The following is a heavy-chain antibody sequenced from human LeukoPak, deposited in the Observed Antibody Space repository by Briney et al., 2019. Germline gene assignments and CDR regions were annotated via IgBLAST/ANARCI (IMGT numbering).Heavy chain of an antibody. CDR2: INPNRGDT. D-gene: IGHD4-17*01. CDR1: GYTFTNYY. Sequence: ASVRVSCKASGYTFTNYYIHWVRQAPGHGLEWMGWINPNRGDTNYAQKFQGRVTMTRDTSISTAFMELTRLTSDDTAVYYCTRDLLSFATTPLSDWGQGTLVTVSS. V-gene: IGHV1-2*02. J-gene: IGHJ4*02. CDR3: TRDLLSFATTPLSD.